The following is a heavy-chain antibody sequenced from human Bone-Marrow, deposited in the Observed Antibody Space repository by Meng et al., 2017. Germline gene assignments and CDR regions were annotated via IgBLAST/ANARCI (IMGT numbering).Heavy chain of an antibody. V-gene: IGHV3-15*01. CDR2: SKSKPDGETI. D-gene: IGHD5-12*01. CDR1: GFTFSNAY. J-gene: IGHJ4*02. CDR3: SGHIDY. Sequence: EVELVESGGGLVKTGGSLRFFCEGYGFTFSNAYMSWVSQVPGKRMEWVGRSKSKPDGETIDYAAPVKGRFTISRDDSKNTVYLQMNSLKTEDTAVYYCSGHIDYWGQGTLVTVSS.